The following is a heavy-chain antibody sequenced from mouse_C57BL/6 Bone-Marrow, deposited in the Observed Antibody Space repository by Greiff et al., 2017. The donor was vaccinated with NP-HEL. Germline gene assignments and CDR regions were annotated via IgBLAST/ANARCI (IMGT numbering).Heavy chain of an antibody. V-gene: IGHV1-63*01. CDR3: AREDLLYAMDY. Sequence: QVQLQHSGAELVRPGTSVKMSCKASGYTFTNYWIGWAKQRPGHGLEWIGDIYPGGGYTNYNEKFKGKATLTADKSSSTAYMQFSSLTSEDSAIYYCAREDLLYAMDYWGQGTSVTVSS. CDR1: GYTFTNYW. CDR2: IYPGGGYT. J-gene: IGHJ4*01.